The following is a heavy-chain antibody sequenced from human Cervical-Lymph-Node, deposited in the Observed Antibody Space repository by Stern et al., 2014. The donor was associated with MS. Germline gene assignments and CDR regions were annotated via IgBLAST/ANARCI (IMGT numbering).Heavy chain of an antibody. Sequence: VQLVQSGAEVKKPGASVKVSCKASGYTFTSYDINWARQATGQGLEWMGWMNPNNGNTGHGQKFQGRYTMTRNTSISTAYMELSSLRSDDTGMYYCARGRVDLIRALGIWGQVTMVTVSS. J-gene: IGHJ3*02. CDR3: ARGRVDLIRALGI. D-gene: IGHD3-16*01. CDR2: MNPNNGNT. CDR1: GYTFTSYD. V-gene: IGHV1-8*01.